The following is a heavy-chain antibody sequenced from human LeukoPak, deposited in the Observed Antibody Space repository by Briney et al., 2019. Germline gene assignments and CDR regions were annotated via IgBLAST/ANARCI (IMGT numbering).Heavy chain of an antibody. CDR3: AKDSGYGICYYYGMDV. J-gene: IGHJ6*02. CDR2: ISWNSGSI. V-gene: IGHV3-9*01. CDR1: GFTFDDYA. D-gene: IGHD6-25*01. Sequence: GGSLRLSCAASGFTFDDYAMHWVRQAPGKGMEWVSGISWNSGSIGYADSVKGRFTISRDNAKNSLYLQMNSLRAEDTALYYCAKDSGYGICYYYGMDVWGQGTTVTVSS.